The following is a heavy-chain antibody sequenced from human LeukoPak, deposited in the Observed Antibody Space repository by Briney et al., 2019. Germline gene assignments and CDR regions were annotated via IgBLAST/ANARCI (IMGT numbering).Heavy chain of an antibody. Sequence: SVKVSCKAFGGTFSSYTISWVRQAPGQGLEWMGRIIPILGIANYAQKFQGRVTITADKSTSTAYMELSSLRSEDTAVYYCASQYSSSSRVYFDYWGQGTLVTVSS. CDR3: ASQYSSSSRVYFDY. D-gene: IGHD6-6*01. CDR2: IIPILGIA. J-gene: IGHJ4*02. V-gene: IGHV1-69*02. CDR1: GGTFSSYT.